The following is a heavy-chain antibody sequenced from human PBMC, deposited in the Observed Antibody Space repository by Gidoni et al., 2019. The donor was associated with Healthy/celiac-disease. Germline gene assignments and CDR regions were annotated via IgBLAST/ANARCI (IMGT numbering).Heavy chain of an antibody. CDR1: GYTFPSFG. Sequence: QVQLVPSGAAVKKPGASVKVSCKASGYTFPSFGISWVRQAPGQGLEWMGWISAYNGNTNYAQKLQGRVTMTTDTSTSTAYMELRSLRSDDTAVYYCARDLENLGETDDAFDIWGQGTMVTVSS. D-gene: IGHD3-3*01. CDR2: ISAYNGNT. CDR3: ARDLENLGETDDAFDI. J-gene: IGHJ3*02. V-gene: IGHV1-18*01.